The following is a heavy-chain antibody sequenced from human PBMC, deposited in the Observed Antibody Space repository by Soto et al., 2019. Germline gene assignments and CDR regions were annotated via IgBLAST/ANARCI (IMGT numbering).Heavy chain of an antibody. D-gene: IGHD6-13*01. J-gene: IGHJ4*02. V-gene: IGHV4-30-4*08. CDR3: ARINIAGTFYYDN. CDR2: IYYSGSA. Sequence: SETLSLTCNVSGGSITSGDYYWSWVRQPPGKGLEWIGYIYYSGSAYYNPSLKTRLAMSVDTSNNHFSLKLSSVTAADTAVYYCARINIAGTFYYDNWGQGTPVTVSS. CDR1: GGSITSGDYY.